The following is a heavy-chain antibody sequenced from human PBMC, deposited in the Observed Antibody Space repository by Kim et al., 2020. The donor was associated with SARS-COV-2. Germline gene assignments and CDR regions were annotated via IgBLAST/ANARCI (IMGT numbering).Heavy chain of an antibody. CDR1: GGSISSGGYY. Sequence: SETLSLTCTVSGGSISSGGYYWSWIRQHPGKGLEWIGYIYYSGSTYYNPSLKSRVTISVDTSKNQFSLKLSSVTAADTAVYYCAGSRRLRGVRGVLYAFDIWGQGTMVTVSS. CDR3: AGSRRLRGVRGVLYAFDI. J-gene: IGHJ3*02. D-gene: IGHD3-10*01. V-gene: IGHV4-31*03. CDR2: IYYSGST.